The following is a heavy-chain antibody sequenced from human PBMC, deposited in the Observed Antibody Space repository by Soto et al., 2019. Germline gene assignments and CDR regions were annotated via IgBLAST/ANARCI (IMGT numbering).Heavy chain of an antibody. Sequence: GGSLRLSCAASGFTFDDYAMHWVRQAPGMGLEWVSGISWNSGSIGYADSVKGRFTISRDNAKNSLYLQMNSLRAEDTALYYCAKDKADIVATTFDYWGQGTLVTVSS. J-gene: IGHJ4*02. CDR3: AKDKADIVATTFDY. V-gene: IGHV3-9*01. CDR1: GFTFDDYA. D-gene: IGHD5-12*01. CDR2: ISWNSGSI.